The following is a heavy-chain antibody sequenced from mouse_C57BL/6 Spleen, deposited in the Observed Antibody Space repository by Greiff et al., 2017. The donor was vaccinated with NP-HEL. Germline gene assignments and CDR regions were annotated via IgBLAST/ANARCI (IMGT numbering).Heavy chain of an antibody. CDR1: GFSLTSYG. V-gene: IGHV2-2*01. CDR2: IWSGGST. Sequence: QVQLQQSGPGLVQPSQSLSITCTVSGFSLTSYGVHWVRQSPGKGLEWLGVIWSGGSTDYNAAFISRLSISKDNSKSQVFFKMNSLQADDTAIYYCARNMGITTVVAPYYAMDYWGQGTSVTVSS. J-gene: IGHJ4*01. CDR3: ARNMGITTVVAPYYAMDY. D-gene: IGHD1-1*01.